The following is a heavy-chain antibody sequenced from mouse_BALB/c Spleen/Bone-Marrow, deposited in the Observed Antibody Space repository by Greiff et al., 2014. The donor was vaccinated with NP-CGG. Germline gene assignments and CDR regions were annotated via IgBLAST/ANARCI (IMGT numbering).Heavy chain of an antibody. CDR3: TRDDYDVMDY. CDR1: GYSITSGYS. V-gene: IGHV3-1*02. CDR2: IHYSGRT. J-gene: IGHJ4*01. Sequence: VQLQQSGPDLVKPPQSLSLTCTVTGYSITSGYSWHWIRQFPGNKLEWMGYIHYSGRTNYNPSLKSRISITRDTSKNQFFLQLNSVTTEDTATYYCTRDDYDVMDYWGQGTSVTVSS.